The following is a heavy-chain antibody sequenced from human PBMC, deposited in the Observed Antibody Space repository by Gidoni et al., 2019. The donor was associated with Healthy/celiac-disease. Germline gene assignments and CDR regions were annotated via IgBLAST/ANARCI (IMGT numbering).Heavy chain of an antibody. Sequence: QVQLQQWGAGLLKPSETLSLTCAVYGGSFRGYYCSWIRQPPGKGLEWIGEINHSGSTNYNPSLKRRVTISVDTSKNQFSLKLSSVTAADTAVYYCARTPREYAAAAGITRLLPIAFDIWGQGTMVTVSS. J-gene: IGHJ3*02. V-gene: IGHV4-34*01. CDR2: INHSGST. D-gene: IGHD6-13*01. CDR3: ARTPREYAAAAGITRLLPIAFDI. CDR1: GGSFRGYY.